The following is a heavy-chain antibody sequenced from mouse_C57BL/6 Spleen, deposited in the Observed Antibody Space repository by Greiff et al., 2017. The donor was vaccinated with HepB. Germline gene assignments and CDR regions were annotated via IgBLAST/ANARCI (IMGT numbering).Heavy chain of an antibody. CDR3: TISDYDYRCFAY. CDR2: ISSGGDYT. CDR1: GFTFSSYA. Sequence: EVQLVESGEGLVKPGGSLKLSCAASGFTFSSYAMSWVRQTPEKRLEWVAYISSGGDYTYYADTVKGRFTISRDNARNTLYLQMSILKSEDTAMYYCTISDYDYRCFAYWGQATLVTFSA. J-gene: IGHJ3*01. V-gene: IGHV5-9-1*02. D-gene: IGHD2-4*01.